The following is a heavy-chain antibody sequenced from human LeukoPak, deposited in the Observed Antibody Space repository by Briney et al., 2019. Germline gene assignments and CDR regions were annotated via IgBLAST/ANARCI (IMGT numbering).Heavy chain of an antibody. Sequence: GGSLRLSCAASGFTFSSYGMHWVRQASGKGLEWVAVIWYDGSNKYYADSVKGRFTISRDNSKNTLYLQMNSLRAEDTAVYYCARGGLLIDYWGQGILVTVSS. V-gene: IGHV3-33*01. D-gene: IGHD3/OR15-3a*01. CDR1: GFTFSSYG. CDR2: IWYDGSNK. J-gene: IGHJ4*02. CDR3: ARGGLLIDY.